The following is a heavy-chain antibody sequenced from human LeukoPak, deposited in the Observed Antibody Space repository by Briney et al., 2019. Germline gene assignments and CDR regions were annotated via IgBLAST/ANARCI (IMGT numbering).Heavy chain of an antibody. CDR1: GFIFSSYA. CDR2: ISDSGDNT. V-gene: IGHV3-23*01. D-gene: IGHD2/OR15-2a*01. Sequence: PGGSLRLSCAASGFIFSSYAMSWVRQAPGKGLEWVSTISDSGDNTYYADSVKGRFTISRDNSKTTLYLQMHSLRAEDTAVYYCAISESDYWGQGILVTVSS. J-gene: IGHJ4*02. CDR3: AISESDY.